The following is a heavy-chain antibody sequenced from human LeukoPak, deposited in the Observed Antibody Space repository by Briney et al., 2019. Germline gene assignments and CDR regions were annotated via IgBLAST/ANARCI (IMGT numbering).Heavy chain of an antibody. CDR3: ARPTYASYDSSGYANY. CDR1: GFTFSNYW. J-gene: IGHJ4*02. CDR2: IKEDGSEK. D-gene: IGHD3-22*01. Sequence: GGSLRLSCAASGFTFSNYWMTWVRQAPGEGLEWVANIKEDGSEKYYVDSVKGRFTISRDNAKNSLYLQMNSLRAEDTAVYYYARPTYASYDSSGYANYWGQGTLVTVSS. V-gene: IGHV3-7*01.